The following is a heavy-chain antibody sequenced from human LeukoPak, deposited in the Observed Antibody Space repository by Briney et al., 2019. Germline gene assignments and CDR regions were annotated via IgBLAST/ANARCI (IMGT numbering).Heavy chain of an antibody. CDR2: IFHSGST. CDR3: ARAGGWLHLLDAFDI. CDR1: GGSLSSNNW. Sequence: SETLSLTCAVSGGSLSSNNWWSWVRQPPGKGLEWIGEIFHSGSTNYNPSLKSRVTISVDTSKNQFSLKLSSVTAADTAVYYRARAGGWLHLLDAFDIWGQGTMVTVSS. D-gene: IGHD5-12*01. J-gene: IGHJ3*02. V-gene: IGHV4-4*02.